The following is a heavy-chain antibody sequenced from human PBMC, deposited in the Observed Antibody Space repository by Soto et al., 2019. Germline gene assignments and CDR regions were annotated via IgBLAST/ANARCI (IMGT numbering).Heavy chain of an antibody. CDR2: ISGSGGST. J-gene: IGHJ4*02. Sequence: PGGSLRLSCATSGFNFNNYAMSWVRQAPGGRLEWVSAISGSGGSTYYADSVKGRFTISRDNSKNTLYLQMNSLRAEDTAVYYCASQRDYFDYWGQGTLVTASS. V-gene: IGHV3-23*01. CDR1: GFNFNNYA. CDR3: ASQRDYFDY.